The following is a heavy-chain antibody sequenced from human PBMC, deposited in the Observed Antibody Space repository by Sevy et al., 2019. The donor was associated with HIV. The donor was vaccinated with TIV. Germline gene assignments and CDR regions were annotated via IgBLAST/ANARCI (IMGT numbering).Heavy chain of an antibody. J-gene: IGHJ3*02. CDR1: GFTFSSYA. Sequence: GGSLRLSCAASGFTFSSYALNWVRQAPGKGLEWVSTIYGSRGVTYYADYVKGRFTISRDNSKNTLYLQMNSLRTEHTAVYFCAGGRYDSSGSFDAFDIWGQGTMVTVSS. CDR3: AGGRYDSSGSFDAFDI. CDR2: IYGSRGVT. D-gene: IGHD3-22*01. V-gene: IGHV3-23*01.